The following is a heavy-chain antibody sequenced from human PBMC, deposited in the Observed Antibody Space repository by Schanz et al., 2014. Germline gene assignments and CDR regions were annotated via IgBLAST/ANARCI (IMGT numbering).Heavy chain of an antibody. Sequence: QVRLQESGPGLVRPSETLSLTCTVSGDSITHFYWSWIRQSPVKGLEWIGSIYYSGTTNYSPSLNSRVTISLDMSKKSFSLNLSSVTTADAAVYYCARDPWVGEKDAFDFWGQGTMVIVSS. V-gene: IGHV4-59*01. CDR1: GDSITHFY. D-gene: IGHD3-10*01. CDR3: ARDPWVGEKDAFDF. J-gene: IGHJ3*01. CDR2: IYYSGTT.